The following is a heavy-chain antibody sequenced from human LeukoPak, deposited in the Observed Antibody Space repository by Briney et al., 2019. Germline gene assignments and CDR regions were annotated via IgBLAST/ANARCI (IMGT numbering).Heavy chain of an antibody. D-gene: IGHD6-13*01. CDR2: INSDGSST. Sequence: GGSLRLSCAASGFTFSSYWMHWVRQAPGKGLVWVSRINSDGSSTSYADSVKGRFTISRDNAKNTLYLQINSLRAEDTAVYYCARVSSSWYYYGMDVWGQGTTVTVSS. J-gene: IGHJ6*02. V-gene: IGHV3-74*01. CDR3: ARVSSSWYYYGMDV. CDR1: GFTFSSYW.